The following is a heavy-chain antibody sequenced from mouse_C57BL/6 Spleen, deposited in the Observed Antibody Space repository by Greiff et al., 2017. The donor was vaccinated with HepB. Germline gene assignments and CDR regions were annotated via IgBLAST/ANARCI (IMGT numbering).Heavy chain of an antibody. CDR2: IYPSDSET. D-gene: IGHD1-1*01. Sequence: QVQLQQPGAELVRPGSSVKLSCKASGYTFTSYWMDWVKQRPGQGLEWIGNIYPSDSETHYNQKFKDKATLTVDKSSSTAYMQLSSLTSEDSAVYYGARKGVYYYGSSYDYYAMDYWGQGTSVTVSS. V-gene: IGHV1-61*01. CDR1: GYTFTSYW. CDR3: ARKGVYYYGSSYDYYAMDY. J-gene: IGHJ4*01.